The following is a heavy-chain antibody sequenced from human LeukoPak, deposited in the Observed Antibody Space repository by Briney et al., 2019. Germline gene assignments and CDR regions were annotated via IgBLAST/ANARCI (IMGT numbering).Heavy chain of an antibody. J-gene: IGHJ4*02. CDR3: ARAFGGDDILTGYYN. CDR1: GFTFDDYG. Sequence: GGSLRLSCAASGFTFDDYGMSWVRQAPEKGREWVSGINWHGGSTGYADSVKGRFTISRDNAKNSLYLQMNSLRAEDTALYYCARAFGGDDILTGYYNWGQGTLVTVSS. CDR2: INWHGGST. V-gene: IGHV3-20*04. D-gene: IGHD3-9*01.